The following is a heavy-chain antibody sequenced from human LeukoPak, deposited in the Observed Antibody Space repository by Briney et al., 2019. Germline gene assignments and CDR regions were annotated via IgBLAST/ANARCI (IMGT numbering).Heavy chain of an antibody. CDR1: GGSISSYY. CDR3: ARLDRFSSDYFAY. CDR2: IYYSGST. J-gene: IGHJ4*02. D-gene: IGHD6-6*01. Sequence: SETLSLNCTVSGGSISSYYWTWLRQPPGKGLEWIGYIYYSGSTNYNPSLKSRVTISVDTSKNQFSLKLISVTAADTAVYYCARLDRFSSDYFAYWGQGTLVTVSS. V-gene: IGHV4-59*01.